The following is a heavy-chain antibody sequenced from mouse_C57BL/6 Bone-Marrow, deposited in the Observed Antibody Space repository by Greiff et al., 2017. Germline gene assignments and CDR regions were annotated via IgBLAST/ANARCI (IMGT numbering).Heavy chain of an antibody. Sequence: EVQLQQSGPELVKPGASVKISCKASGYTFTDYYMNWVKQSHGKSLEWIGDINPNNGGTSYNQKFKGKATLTVDKSSSTAYMELRSLTSEDSAVYYCASLAYDYDEGYAMDYWGQGTSVTVSS. V-gene: IGHV1-26*01. D-gene: IGHD2-4*01. CDR2: INPNNGGT. CDR1: GYTFTDYY. J-gene: IGHJ4*01. CDR3: ASLAYDYDEGYAMDY.